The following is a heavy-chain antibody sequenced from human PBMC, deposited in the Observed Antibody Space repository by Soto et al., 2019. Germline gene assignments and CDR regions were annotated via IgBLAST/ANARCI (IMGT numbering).Heavy chain of an antibody. CDR1: GGSITSANW. Sequence: SETLSLTCAVSGGSITSANWWTWVRQPPGGGLEWIGEISHSGITNYKASLKSRVTMSVDKTKNDVSLKLTSVAAADTAVYYCARVLRGWFDPWGQGTPVTVSS. CDR2: ISHSGIT. V-gene: IGHV4-4*02. CDR3: ARVLRGWFDP. J-gene: IGHJ5*02.